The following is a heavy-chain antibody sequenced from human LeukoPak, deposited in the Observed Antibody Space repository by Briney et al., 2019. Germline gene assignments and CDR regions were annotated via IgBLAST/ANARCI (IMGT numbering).Heavy chain of an antibody. CDR3: AREVAVAATPFFDY. D-gene: IGHD2-15*01. CDR1: GGSISSYY. J-gene: IGHJ4*02. V-gene: IGHV4-4*07. CDR2: IYTSGST. Sequence: KPSETQSLTCTVSGGSISSYYWSWIRQPAGKGLEWIGRIYTSGSTNYNPSLKSRVTMSVDTSKNQFSLKLSSVTAADTAVYYCAREVAVAATPFFDYWGQGTLVTVSS.